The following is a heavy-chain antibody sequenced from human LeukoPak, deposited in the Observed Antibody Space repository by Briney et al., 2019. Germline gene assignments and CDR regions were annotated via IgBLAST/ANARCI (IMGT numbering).Heavy chain of an antibody. CDR1: GFTFSSYW. J-gene: IGHJ4*02. CDR2: IKHDGSDK. Sequence: GGSLRLSCAASGFTFSSYWMSWVRQAPGKGLEWVANIKHDGSDKYYVDSVKGRFTISRDNAKNSLYLQMNSLRAEDTAMYYCARDLWFGEFPYYFDQWGQGTLVTASS. D-gene: IGHD3-10*01. CDR3: ARDLWFGEFPYYFDQ. V-gene: IGHV3-7*01.